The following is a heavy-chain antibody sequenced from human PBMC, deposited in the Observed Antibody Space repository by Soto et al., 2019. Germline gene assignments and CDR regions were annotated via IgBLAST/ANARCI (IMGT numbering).Heavy chain of an antibody. V-gene: IGHV1-58*01. CDR2: IVVGSGNT. CDR3: ACIFSGGYNYGFHYYGMDV. CDR1: GFTFTSSA. J-gene: IGHJ6*02. D-gene: IGHD5-18*01. Sequence: SVKVSCKASGFTFTSSAVQWVRQARGQRLEWIGWIVVGSGNTNYAQKFQERVTITRDMSTSTAYMELSSLRSEDTAVYYCACIFSGGYNYGFHYYGMDVWGQGTTVTVSS.